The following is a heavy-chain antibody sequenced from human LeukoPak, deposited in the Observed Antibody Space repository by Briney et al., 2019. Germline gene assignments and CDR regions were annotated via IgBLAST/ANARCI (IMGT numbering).Heavy chain of an antibody. CDR1: GFTFDDYA. Sequence: GRSLRLSCAASGFTFDDYAMHWVRQAPGKGLEWVSGISWNSGSIGYADSVKGRFTISRDNAKNSLYLQMDSLRAEDTALYYCAKDIKGYYYYYGMDVWGQGTTVTVSS. V-gene: IGHV3-9*01. J-gene: IGHJ6*02. CDR3: AKDIKGYYYYYGMDV. CDR2: ISWNSGSI.